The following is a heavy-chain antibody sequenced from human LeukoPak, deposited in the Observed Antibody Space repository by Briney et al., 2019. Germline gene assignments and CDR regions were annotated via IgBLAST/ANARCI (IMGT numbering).Heavy chain of an antibody. CDR3: AKGGSLSPFDP. CDR1: GFTFSSYA. V-gene: IGHV3-23*01. J-gene: IGHJ5*02. CDR2: IISNGGST. D-gene: IGHD3-10*01. Sequence: GGSLRLSYAASGFTFSSYAMSWVRQAPGEGLEWVSTIISNGGSTYYADSVRGRFTVSRDNSKDTLYLQMDGLRAEDTALYYCAKGGSLSPFDPWGQGSLVTVSS.